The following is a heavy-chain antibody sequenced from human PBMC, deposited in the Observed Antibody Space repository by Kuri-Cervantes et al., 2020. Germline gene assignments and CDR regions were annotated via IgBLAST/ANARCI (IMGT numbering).Heavy chain of an antibody. CDR1: GYTFTSYG. D-gene: IGHD3-10*01. CDR3: ARDISWFGELLLRSDYYYYYYGMDV. CDR2: ISAYNGNT. J-gene: IGHJ6*02. V-gene: IGHV1-18*01. Sequence: ASVKVSCKASGYTFTSYGISWVRQAPGQGLKWMGWISAYNGNTNYAQKLQGRVTMTTDTSTSTAYMELRSLRSDDTAVYYCARDISWFGELLLRSDYYYYYYGMDVWGQGTTVTVSS.